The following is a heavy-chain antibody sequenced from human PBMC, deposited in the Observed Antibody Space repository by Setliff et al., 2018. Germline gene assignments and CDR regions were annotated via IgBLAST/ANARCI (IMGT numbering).Heavy chain of an antibody. V-gene: IGHV3-7*03. J-gene: IGHJ4*02. D-gene: IGHD6-13*01. CDR1: GFTFSTYW. Sequence: SGGSLRLSCAASGFTFSTYWMTWVRQAPGKGLECVANIKKDGSETHYVDSVKGRFIISRDNAKDSLYLQMNSLRGEDTAVYYCARDSYTSPDYWGQGTLVTVSS. CDR2: IKKDGSET. CDR3: ARDSYTSPDY.